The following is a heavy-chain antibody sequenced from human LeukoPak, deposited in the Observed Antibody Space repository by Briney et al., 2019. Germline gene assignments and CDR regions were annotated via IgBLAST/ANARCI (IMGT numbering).Heavy chain of an antibody. CDR2: IIPILGIA. Sequence: ASVKVSCKASGGTFSSYAISWVRQAPGQGLEWMGRIIPILGIANYAQKFQGRVTITADKSTSTAYMELRSLRSDDTAVYYCARDSSSITIFGVVIIPYDYWGQGTLVTVSS. CDR1: GGTFSSYA. J-gene: IGHJ4*02. D-gene: IGHD3-3*01. V-gene: IGHV1-69*04. CDR3: ARDSSSITIFGVVIIPYDY.